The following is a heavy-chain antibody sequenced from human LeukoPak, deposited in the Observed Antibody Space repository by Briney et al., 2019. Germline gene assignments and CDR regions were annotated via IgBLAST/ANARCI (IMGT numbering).Heavy chain of an antibody. CDR3: AKRTSGSSWYSSDY. D-gene: IGHD6-13*01. V-gene: IGHV3-74*01. J-gene: IGHJ4*02. Sequence: GGSLRLTCVASGFTLSSYWMHWVRQAPGKGLVWVSRIRFDGSITTYADFVKGRFTISRDNAKNTLYLQMNSLRAEDTAVYYCAKRTSGSSWYSSDYWGQGTLVTVSS. CDR1: GFTLSSYW. CDR2: IRFDGSIT.